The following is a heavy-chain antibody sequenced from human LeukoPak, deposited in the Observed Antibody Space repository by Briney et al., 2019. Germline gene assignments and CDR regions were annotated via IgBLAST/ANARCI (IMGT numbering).Heavy chain of an antibody. Sequence: SVKVSCKASGGTFSSYAISWVRQAPGQGLEWMGGIIPIFGTANYAQKFQGRVTITADESTSTAYMELSSLRSEDTAVYYCARGDGIAVAYYYYYGMDVWGQGTTVAVSS. CDR2: IIPIFGTA. D-gene: IGHD6-19*01. V-gene: IGHV1-69*01. CDR1: GGTFSSYA. CDR3: ARGDGIAVAYYYYYGMDV. J-gene: IGHJ6*02.